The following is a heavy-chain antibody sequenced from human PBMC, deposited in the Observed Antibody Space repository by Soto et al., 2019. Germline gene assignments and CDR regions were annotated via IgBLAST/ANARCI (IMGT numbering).Heavy chain of an antibody. CDR2: NYYSGIT. Sequence: QVQLQESGPGLVKPSQTLSLTSTVSGGSISSGGYYWTWILQHPGKGLEWIGYNYYSGITYYNPSLKSRVTISLDTSKNQFSLKLSSVTAADKAVYYCARGSSIAGLYYGMDVWGQGTTVTVSS. D-gene: IGHD6-6*01. CDR3: ARGSSIAGLYYGMDV. V-gene: IGHV4-31*03. J-gene: IGHJ6*02. CDR1: GGSISSGGYY.